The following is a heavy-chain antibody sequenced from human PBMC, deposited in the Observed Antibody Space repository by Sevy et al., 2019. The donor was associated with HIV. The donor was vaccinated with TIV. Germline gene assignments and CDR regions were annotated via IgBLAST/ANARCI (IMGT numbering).Heavy chain of an antibody. CDR3: ARDRGEILSSAFDY. D-gene: IGHD3-16*01. CDR1: GFTFSDYR. J-gene: IGHJ4*02. V-gene: IGHV3-30*04. Sequence: GGSLRLSCAASGFTFSDYRMHWDRQAPGKGLEWVAVISYDGRNNKYNADSVKGRFTISRDNSKNTVYLQMNSLRAEDTAIYYCARDRGEILSSAFDYWGQGTLVTVSS. CDR2: ISYDGRNNK.